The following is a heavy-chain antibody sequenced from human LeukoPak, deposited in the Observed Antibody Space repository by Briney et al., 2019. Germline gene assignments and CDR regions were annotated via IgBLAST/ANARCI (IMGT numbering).Heavy chain of an antibody. J-gene: IGHJ4*02. CDR2: IWYDGSNK. Sequence: PGGSLRLSCAASGFTFSSYGMHWVRQAPGKGLEWVAVIWYDGSNKYYADSMKGRFTISRDNSKNTLYLQMNSLRAEDTAVYYCARDQEPFRYYYDSSVDYWGQGTLVTVSS. CDR1: GFTFSSYG. CDR3: ARDQEPFRYYYDSSVDY. D-gene: IGHD3-22*01. V-gene: IGHV3-33*01.